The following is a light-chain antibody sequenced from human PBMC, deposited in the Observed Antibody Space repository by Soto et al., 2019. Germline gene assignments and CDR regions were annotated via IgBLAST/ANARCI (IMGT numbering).Light chain of an antibody. CDR2: KTS. V-gene: IGKV1-5*03. Sequence: IQMTQSPSTLSASVRDTVTITCRASESIYSWLAWYKQIPGKAPQLLIYKTSTLQGGVPSRFSGSGSGAEYTLTISSLQPDDFATYFCQEYNTNSRTFGQGTRV. CDR3: QEYNTNSRT. CDR1: ESIYSW. J-gene: IGKJ1*01.